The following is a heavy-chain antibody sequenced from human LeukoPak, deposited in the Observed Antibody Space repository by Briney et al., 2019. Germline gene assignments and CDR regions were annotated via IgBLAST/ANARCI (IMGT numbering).Heavy chain of an antibody. V-gene: IGHV4-34*01. Sequence: SETLSLTCAVYGVSFSGYYWSWVRQPPGKGLEWVGEINHSGSTNYNPSLKSPVTISVDTSKNQFSLKLSSVTAADTAVYYCARAGYGDFNWFDPWGQGTLVTVSS. D-gene: IGHD4-17*01. CDR2: INHSGST. J-gene: IGHJ5*02. CDR1: GVSFSGYY. CDR3: ARAGYGDFNWFDP.